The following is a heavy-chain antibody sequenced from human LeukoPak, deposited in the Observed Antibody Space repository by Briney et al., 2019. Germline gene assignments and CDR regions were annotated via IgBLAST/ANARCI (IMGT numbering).Heavy chain of an antibody. V-gene: IGHV3-21*01. CDR3: VAGEFSFDF. CDR1: GFTFTIYS. Sequence: GGSLRLSCAVSGFTFTIYSMNWVRQAPGMGLECVSSISPDGRDTYYADSVKGRFTISRDNARNSVFLQMNSLRAEDTAVYSCVAGEFSFDFWGQGALVTVSS. CDR2: ISPDGRDT. J-gene: IGHJ4*02. D-gene: IGHD3-10*01.